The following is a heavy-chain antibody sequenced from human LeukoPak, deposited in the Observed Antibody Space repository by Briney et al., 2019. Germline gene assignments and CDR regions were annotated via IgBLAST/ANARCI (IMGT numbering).Heavy chain of an antibody. V-gene: IGHV4-4*07. CDR1: GGSISSYY. Sequence: NPSQTLSLTCTVSGGSISSYYWSWIRQPAGKGLEWIGRIYTSGSTNYNPSLKSRVTMSVDTSKNQFSLKLSSVTAADTAVYYCARYDYGDSDFWYFDLWGRGTLVTVSS. D-gene: IGHD4-17*01. J-gene: IGHJ2*01. CDR3: ARYDYGDSDFWYFDL. CDR2: IYTSGST.